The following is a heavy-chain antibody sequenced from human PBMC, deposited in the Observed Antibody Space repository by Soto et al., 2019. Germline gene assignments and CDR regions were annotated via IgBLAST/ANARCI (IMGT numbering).Heavy chain of an antibody. Sequence: ASVNVSCKASGYTFTSYAMHWVRQAPGQRLEWMGWINAGNGNTKYSQKFQGRVTITRDTSASTAYMELSSLRSEDTAVYYCARAAYSSGWYVVDYWGQGTLVTVSS. D-gene: IGHD6-19*01. V-gene: IGHV1-3*01. CDR1: GYTFTSYA. J-gene: IGHJ4*02. CDR3: ARAAYSSGWYVVDY. CDR2: INAGNGNT.